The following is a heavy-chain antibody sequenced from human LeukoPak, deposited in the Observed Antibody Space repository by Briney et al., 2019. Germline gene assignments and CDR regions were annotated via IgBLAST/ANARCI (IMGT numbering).Heavy chain of an antibody. CDR1: GGSISSGDYY. CDR2: IYYSGST. Sequence: SETLSLTCTVSGGSISSGDYYWSWIRQPPGKGLEWIGYIYYSGSTYYNPSLKSRVTISVDTSKNQFSLKLSSVTAADTAVYYCARALRCSSTSCSDDAFDIWGQGTMVTVSS. J-gene: IGHJ3*02. V-gene: IGHV4-30-4*01. CDR3: ARALRCSSTSCSDDAFDI. D-gene: IGHD2-2*01.